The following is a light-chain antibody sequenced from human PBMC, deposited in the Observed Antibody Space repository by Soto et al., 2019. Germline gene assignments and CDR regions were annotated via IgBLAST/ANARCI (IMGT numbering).Light chain of an antibody. CDR2: EGS. CDR1: SSDVGSYNL. CDR3: CSYAGSSTLVV. Sequence: QSALTQPASVSGSPGQSITISCTGTSSDVGSYNLVSWYQQHPGKSPKLMIYEGSKRPSGVSKRFSGSKSGNTASLTISGLQAEDEADYYCCSYAGSSTLVVFGGGTKVTVL. J-gene: IGLJ2*01. V-gene: IGLV2-23*03.